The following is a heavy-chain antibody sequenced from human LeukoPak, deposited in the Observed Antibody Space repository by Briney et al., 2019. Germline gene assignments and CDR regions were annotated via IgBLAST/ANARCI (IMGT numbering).Heavy chain of an antibody. D-gene: IGHD1-7*01. Sequence: GGSLRLSCSASGFTFSSYSMNWVRQAPGKGLEWVSCISSSSSYIYYAVSVKVRFTISRHNAKNSLYLQMNSLRAEDTAVYYCARAHNWKYGSFDFWGQGTLVTVSS. CDR3: ARAHNWKYGSFDF. V-gene: IGHV3-21*01. CDR1: GFTFSSYS. CDR2: ISSSSSYI. J-gene: IGHJ4*02.